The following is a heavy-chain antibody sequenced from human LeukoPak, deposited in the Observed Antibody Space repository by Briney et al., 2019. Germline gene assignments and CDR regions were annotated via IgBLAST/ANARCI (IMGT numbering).Heavy chain of an antibody. D-gene: IGHD6-19*01. V-gene: IGHV3-30*02. CDR3: AKLAVAGHYYYMDV. CDR2: IRYDGSNK. CDR1: GFTFSSYG. J-gene: IGHJ6*03. Sequence: GGSLRLSCAASGFTFSSYGMHWVRQAPGKGLEWVAFIRYDGSNKYYADSVKGRFTISRDNSKNTLYLQMNSLRAEDTAVYYCAKLAVAGHYYYMDVWGKGTTVTVSS.